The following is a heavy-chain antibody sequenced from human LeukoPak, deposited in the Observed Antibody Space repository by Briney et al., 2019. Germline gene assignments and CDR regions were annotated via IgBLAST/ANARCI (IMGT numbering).Heavy chain of an antibody. J-gene: IGHJ4*02. D-gene: IGHD3-10*01. CDR2: TSYDGTKK. CDR1: GFTFSRYG. CDR3: ARVGYYASGPFSYFDY. V-gene: IGHV3-30*03. Sequence: QPGRSLRLSCAASGFTFSRYGMHWVRQAPGKGLEWVAVTSYDGTKKDYADHVKGRFTISRDNSQNTLYLQMNSLRAEDTAVYYCARVGYYASGPFSYFDYWGQGTLVTVSS.